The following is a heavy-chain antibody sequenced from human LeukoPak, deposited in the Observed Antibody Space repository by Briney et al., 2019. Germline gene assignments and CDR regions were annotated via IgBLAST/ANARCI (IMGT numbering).Heavy chain of an antibody. V-gene: IGHV3-9*01. CDR3: AKDLNWNFSDGLDY. D-gene: IGHD1-7*01. J-gene: IGHJ4*02. Sequence: QSGGSLRLSCAASGFTFDDYAMHWVRQAPGKGLEWVSGISWNSGSIGYADSVKGRFTISRDNAKNSLYLQMNSLRAEDTALYYCAKDLNWNFSDGLDYWGQGTLVTVSS. CDR1: GFTFDDYA. CDR2: ISWNSGSI.